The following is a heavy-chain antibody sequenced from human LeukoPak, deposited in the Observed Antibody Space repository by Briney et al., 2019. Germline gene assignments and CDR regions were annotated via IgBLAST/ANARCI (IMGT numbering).Heavy chain of an antibody. D-gene: IGHD6-19*01. V-gene: IGHV3-33*01. Sequence: GGSLRLSCAASGFTFSSYGMHWVRQAPGKGLEWVAFIYYDGSNKYYADSVKGRFTISRDNSKNTLYLQMNSLGAEDTAVYYCARKGSSGWSYFAYWGQGTLVTVSS. CDR1: GFTFSSYG. J-gene: IGHJ4*02. CDR3: ARKGSSGWSYFAY. CDR2: IYYDGSNK.